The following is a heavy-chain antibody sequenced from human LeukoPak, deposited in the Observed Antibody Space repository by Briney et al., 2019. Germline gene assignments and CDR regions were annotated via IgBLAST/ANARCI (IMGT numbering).Heavy chain of an antibody. D-gene: IGHD6-19*01. V-gene: IGHV3-23*01. CDR3: AKEQFSRMAVAAPFDI. J-gene: IGHJ3*02. CDR2: IIGSGGST. Sequence: GGSLRLSCAASEFTFSSYGMSWVRQAPGKGLEWVSAIIGSGGSTYYADSVKGRFTISRDNSKNTLYLQMNSLRAEDTAVYYCAKEQFSRMAVAAPFDIWGQGTMVTVSS. CDR1: EFTFSSYG.